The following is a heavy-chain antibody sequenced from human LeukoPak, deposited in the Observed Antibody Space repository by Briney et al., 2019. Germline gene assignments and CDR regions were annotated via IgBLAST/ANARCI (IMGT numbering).Heavy chain of an antibody. J-gene: IGHJ6*02. Sequence: SETLSLTCTVSGGSISSGGYYWSWIRQHPGKGLEWIGYVYYSGSTNYNPSLKSRVTISVDTSKNQFSLKLSSVTAADTAVYYCARVSSSWNPTHYYYGMDVWGQGTTVTVSS. CDR3: ARVSSSWNPTHYYYGMDV. D-gene: IGHD6-13*01. CDR2: VYYSGST. CDR1: GGSISSGGYY. V-gene: IGHV4-61*08.